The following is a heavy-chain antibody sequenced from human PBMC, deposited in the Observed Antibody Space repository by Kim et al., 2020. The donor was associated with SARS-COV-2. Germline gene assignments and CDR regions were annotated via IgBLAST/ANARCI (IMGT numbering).Heavy chain of an antibody. V-gene: IGHV4-59*01. J-gene: IGHJ4*02. CDR3: ARVARVVPAASSDY. Sequence: NPSLKSRVTSAVDTSKNQFSLKLGSVTAADTAVYYCARVARVVPAASSDYWGQGTLVTVSS. D-gene: IGHD2-2*01.